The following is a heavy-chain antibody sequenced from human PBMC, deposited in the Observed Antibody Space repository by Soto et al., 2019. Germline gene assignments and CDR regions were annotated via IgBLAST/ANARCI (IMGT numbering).Heavy chain of an antibody. CDR1: GFTFSSYA. Sequence: EVQLLESGGGLVQPGGSLRLSCAASGFTFSSYAMSWVRQAPGKGLEWVSVISGSGGSTYYTDSVKGRFTISRDNSKNTLYLQMNSLRAEDTAVYYCARRTSGWYLDYWGQGTLVTVSS. CDR2: ISGSGGST. CDR3: ARRTSGWYLDY. J-gene: IGHJ4*02. V-gene: IGHV3-23*01. D-gene: IGHD6-19*01.